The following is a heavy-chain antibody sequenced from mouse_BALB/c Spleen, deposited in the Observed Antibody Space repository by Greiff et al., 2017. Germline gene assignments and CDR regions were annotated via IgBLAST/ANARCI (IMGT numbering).Heavy chain of an antibody. V-gene: IGHV5-9-1*01. J-gene: IGHJ2*01. Sequence: EVMLVESGGGLVKPGGSLKLSCAASGFTFSSYAMSWVRQTPEKRLEWVATISSGGSYTYYPDSVKGRFTISRDNAKNTLYLQMSSLRSEDTAMYYCARLYYGSSYYLDYWGQGTTLTVSS. D-gene: IGHD1-1*01. CDR1: GFTFSSYA. CDR3: ARLYYGSSYYLDY. CDR2: ISSGGSYT.